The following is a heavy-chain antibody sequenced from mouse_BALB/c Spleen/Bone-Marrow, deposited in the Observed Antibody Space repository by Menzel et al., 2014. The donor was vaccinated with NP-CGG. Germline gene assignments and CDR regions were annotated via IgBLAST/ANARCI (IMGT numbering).Heavy chain of an antibody. J-gene: IGHJ4*01. Sequence: VQLQQSGPDLVRPGSSVKMSCKASDYTFXTYRMHWVKQRPGQGLEWIGMIDPSTSETRLNQKFKDKATLIVDKSSNTAYMQLSSLTSEDSAVYYCARRTLAMDYWGQGTSVTVSS. CDR2: IDPSTSET. V-gene: IGHV1-52*01. CDR3: ARRTLAMDY. CDR1: DYTFXTYR.